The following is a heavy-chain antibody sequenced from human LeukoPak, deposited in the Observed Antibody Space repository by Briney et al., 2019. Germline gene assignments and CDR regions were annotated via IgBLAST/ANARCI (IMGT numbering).Heavy chain of an antibody. V-gene: IGHV3-23*01. CDR1: GFTFNYYG. CDR3: AKNWDGYKTHYYYYYMDV. D-gene: IGHD5-24*01. Sequence: PGGSLRLSCAASGFTFNYYGMSWVRQAPGKGLEWVSSINNSGGNTYYADSVKGRFTISRDNARNTLYLQMNSLRAEDTAVYYCAKNWDGYKTHYYYYYMDVWGKGTTVTISS. CDR2: INNSGGNT. J-gene: IGHJ6*03.